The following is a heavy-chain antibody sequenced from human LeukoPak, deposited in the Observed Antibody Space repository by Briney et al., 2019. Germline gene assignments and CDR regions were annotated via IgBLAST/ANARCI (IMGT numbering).Heavy chain of an antibody. V-gene: IGHV4-39*01. D-gene: IGHD6-13*01. CDR2: IYYSGST. Sequence: PSETLSLTCTVSGDSISFGNYYWVWIRQPPGKGLEWIASIYYSGSTYYNPSLKSRVTISIDMSKNQFSLRLSSVTAADTAVYYCARLYSQQLVMFDYWGQGTLVTVSS. J-gene: IGHJ4*02. CDR1: GDSISFGNYY. CDR3: ARLYSQQLVMFDY.